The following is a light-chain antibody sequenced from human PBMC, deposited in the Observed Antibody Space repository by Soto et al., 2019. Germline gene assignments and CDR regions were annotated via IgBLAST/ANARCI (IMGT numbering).Light chain of an antibody. V-gene: IGLV1-40*01. Sequence: QSVLTQPPSVSGAPGQRVTICCTGSSSNIGAGYDVHWYQQLPGTAPKLLIYGNTNRPSGVPDRFSGSKSGTLASLAITGLQAEDEADYYCQSHDTSLSGYVFGTGTKLTVL. CDR3: QSHDTSLSGYV. J-gene: IGLJ1*01. CDR2: GNT. CDR1: SSNIGAGYD.